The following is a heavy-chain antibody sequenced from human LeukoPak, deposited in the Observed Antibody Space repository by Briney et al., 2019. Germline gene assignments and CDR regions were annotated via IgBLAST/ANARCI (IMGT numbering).Heavy chain of an antibody. V-gene: IGHV3-30-3*01. CDR1: VFTFSSYA. J-gene: IGHJ6*02. D-gene: IGHD3-22*01. Sequence: PGRSLRLSCAASVFTFSSYAMHWVRQAPGKGLEWVAVISYDGSNKYYADSVKGRFTISRDNSKNTLYLQMNSLRAEDTAVYYCARGPGYYDSSGYWLWGQGTTVTVSS. CDR3: ARGPGYYDSSGYWL. CDR2: ISYDGSNK.